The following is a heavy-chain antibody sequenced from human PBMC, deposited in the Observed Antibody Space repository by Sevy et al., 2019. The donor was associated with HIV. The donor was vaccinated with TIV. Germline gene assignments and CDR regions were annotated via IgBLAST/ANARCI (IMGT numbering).Heavy chain of an antibody. D-gene: IGHD1-20*01. V-gene: IGHV3-30*18. CDR2: ISYEGSSK. Sequence: GGSLRLSCAGSGFTFSLYGMHWVRQAPGRGLEWVAMISYEGSSKFYADSVKGRFTISRDNSNNTLYLQMNSLRAEDTAMYYCAKEITVAGVFEYYFGLDVWGQGTTVTVSS. J-gene: IGHJ6*02. CDR1: GFTFSLYG. CDR3: AKEITVAGVFEYYFGLDV.